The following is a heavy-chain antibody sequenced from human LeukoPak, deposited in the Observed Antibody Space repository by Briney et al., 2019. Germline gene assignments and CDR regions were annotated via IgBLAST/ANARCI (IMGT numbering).Heavy chain of an antibody. Sequence: GGSLRLSCAASGFTVSSNYMSWVRQAPGKGLEWVSVIYSGGSTYYADSVEGRFTISRDNSKNTLYLQMNSLRAEDTAVYYCAREKLGPDSSGYHYWGQGTLVTVSS. CDR1: GFTVSSNY. CDR2: IYSGGST. CDR3: AREKLGPDSSGYHY. J-gene: IGHJ4*02. V-gene: IGHV3-53*01. D-gene: IGHD3-22*01.